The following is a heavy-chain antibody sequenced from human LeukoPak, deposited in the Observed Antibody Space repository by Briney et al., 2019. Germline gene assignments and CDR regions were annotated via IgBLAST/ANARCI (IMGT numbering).Heavy chain of an antibody. Sequence: GGSLRLSCAASGFTFSAFEMNWVRQVPGKGLEWVSFISTYDNTIYYADSVKGRFTISRDNAKNSLYLQMNSLRAEDTAVYYCARGRMVYEYWGQGTLVTVSS. CDR1: GFTFSAFE. D-gene: IGHD2-8*01. CDR2: ISTYDNTI. J-gene: IGHJ4*02. V-gene: IGHV3-48*03. CDR3: ARGRMVYEY.